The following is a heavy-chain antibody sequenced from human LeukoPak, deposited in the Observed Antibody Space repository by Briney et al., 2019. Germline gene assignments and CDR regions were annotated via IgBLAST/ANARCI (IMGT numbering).Heavy chain of an antibody. J-gene: IGHJ3*02. CDR2: IYYSGST. CDR1: GGSISSYY. Sequence: PSETLSLTGTVSGGSISSYYWSWIRQPPGKGLEWIGYIYYSGSTNYNPSLKSRVTISVDTSKNQFSLKLSSVTAADTAVYYCARCPRAAFDIWGQGTMVTVSS. CDR3: ARCPRAAFDI. V-gene: IGHV4-59*01.